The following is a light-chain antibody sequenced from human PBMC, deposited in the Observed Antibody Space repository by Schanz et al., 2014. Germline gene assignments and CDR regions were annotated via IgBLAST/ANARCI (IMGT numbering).Light chain of an antibody. V-gene: IGLV2-14*03. J-gene: IGLJ1*01. CDR3: SSYTSSSTFYV. CDR2: DVS. Sequence: SALTQPASVSGSPGQSITISCTGTSSDVGTYNYVSWYQHHPGKAPKLMIFDVSHRPSGVSNRFSGSKSGNTASLTISGLQAEDEADYYCSSYTSSSTFYVFGTGTKVTVL. CDR1: SSDVGTYNY.